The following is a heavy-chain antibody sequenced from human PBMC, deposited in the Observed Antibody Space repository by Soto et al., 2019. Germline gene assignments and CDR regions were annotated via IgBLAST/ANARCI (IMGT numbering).Heavy chain of an antibody. D-gene: IGHD5-12*01. CDR2: IYYSGST. CDR1: GGSISSSSYY. V-gene: IGHV4-39*01. CDR3: ARHVLGESGYDLTYYFDY. J-gene: IGHJ4*02. Sequence: QLQLQESGPGLVKPSETLSLTCTVSGGSISSSSYYWGWIRQPPGKGLEWIGSIYYSGSTYYNPSLKSRVTISVDTSKNQFSLKLSSVTAADTAVYYCARHVLGESGYDLTYYFDYWGQGTLVTVSS.